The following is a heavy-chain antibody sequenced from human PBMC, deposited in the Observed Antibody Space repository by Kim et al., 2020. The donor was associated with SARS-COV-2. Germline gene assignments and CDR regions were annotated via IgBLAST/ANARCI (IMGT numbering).Heavy chain of an antibody. V-gene: IGHV3-7*03. CDR3: ARDPFNLGDSWSGSMG. J-gene: IGHJ4*02. Sequence: GGSLRLSCAASGFTFSSSWMSWVRQSPGKGLEWVANIIQGGSDKYYADSVKGRFIISRDNAKSSLYLQMNSLRAEDTAIYYCARDPFNLGDSWSGSMGWGQGTLVTVSS. CDR2: IIQGGSDK. CDR1: GFTFSSSW. D-gene: IGHD3-3*01.